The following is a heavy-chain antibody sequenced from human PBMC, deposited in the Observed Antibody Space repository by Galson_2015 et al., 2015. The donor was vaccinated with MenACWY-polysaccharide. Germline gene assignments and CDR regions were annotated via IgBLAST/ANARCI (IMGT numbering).Heavy chain of an antibody. CDR1: GFIFSNAW. CDR3: AKEADVAVAGYAEYFQH. V-gene: IGHV3-15*01. CDR2: IKSKPNGGTL. D-gene: IGHD6-19*01. Sequence: SLRLSCAGSGFIFSNAWMNWVRQAPGKGLEWVGRIKSKPNGGTLDYAAPVKGRFSISRDDSKNTVYLQMNSLRAEDTAVYYCAKEADVAVAGYAEYFQHWGQGTLVTVSS. J-gene: IGHJ1*01.